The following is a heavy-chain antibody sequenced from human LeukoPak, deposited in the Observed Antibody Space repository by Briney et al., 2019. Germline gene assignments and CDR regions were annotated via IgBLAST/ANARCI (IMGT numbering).Heavy chain of an antibody. V-gene: IGHV4-4*07. CDR1: GGSISSYY. Sequence: PSETLSHTCTVSGGSISSYYWNWIRQPAGKGLEWIGRIYTSGSTNYNPSLKSRVTMSLDTSKNQFSLNLSSVTAADTAVYYCARDPRHYYDSSAWVGRHVFDIRGQGTMVTVSS. CDR2: IYTSGST. CDR3: ARDPRHYYDSSAWVGRHVFDI. J-gene: IGHJ3*02. D-gene: IGHD3-22*01.